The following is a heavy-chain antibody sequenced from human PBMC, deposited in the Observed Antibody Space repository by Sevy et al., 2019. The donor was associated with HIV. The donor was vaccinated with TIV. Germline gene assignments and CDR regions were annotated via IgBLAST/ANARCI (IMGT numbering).Heavy chain of an antibody. CDR1: GGSISSGSYY. CDR3: ARGSSSSWYSGWFDP. Sequence: SENLSLTCTVSGGSISSGSYYWNWIRQPAGKGLEWIGRIYTSGSTNYNPSLKSRVTISVDTSKNQFSLKLSSVTAADTAVYYCARGSSSSWYSGWFDPWGQGTLVTVSS. D-gene: IGHD6-13*01. CDR2: IYTSGST. V-gene: IGHV4-61*02. J-gene: IGHJ5*02.